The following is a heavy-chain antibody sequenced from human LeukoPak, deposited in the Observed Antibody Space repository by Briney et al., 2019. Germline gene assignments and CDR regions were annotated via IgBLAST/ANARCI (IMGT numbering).Heavy chain of an antibody. CDR2: ISWNGGKI. Sequence: GRSLRLSCAASGFTFDDYAMHWVRQAPGKGLEWVSGISWNGGKIGYSDSVKGGVTISRDTAKTSLYLQMNSLRSEATALYYCAKAEGGWESLPSDYWGQGTLVTVSS. V-gene: IGHV3-9*01. J-gene: IGHJ4*02. CDR3: AKAEGGWESLPSDY. D-gene: IGHD1-26*01. CDR1: GFTFDDYA.